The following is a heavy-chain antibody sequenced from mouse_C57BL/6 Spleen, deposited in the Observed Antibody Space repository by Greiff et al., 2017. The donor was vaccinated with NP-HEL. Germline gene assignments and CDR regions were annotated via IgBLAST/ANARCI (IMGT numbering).Heavy chain of an antibody. Sequence: QVQLQQPGAELVKPGASVKLSCKASGYTFTSYWMHWVKQRPGRGLEWIGRIDPNSGGTKYNEKFKSKATLTVDKSSSTAYMQLSSLHSEASAVFDCASAPYYGSRGGYFDVWGTGTTVTVSS. V-gene: IGHV1-72*01. CDR1: GYTFTSYW. CDR3: ASAPYYGSRGGYFDV. J-gene: IGHJ1*03. D-gene: IGHD1-1*01. CDR2: IDPNSGGT.